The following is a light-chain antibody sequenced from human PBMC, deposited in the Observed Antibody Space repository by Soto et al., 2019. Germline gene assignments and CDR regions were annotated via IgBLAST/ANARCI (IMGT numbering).Light chain of an antibody. Sequence: QSALTQPRSVSGSPGQSVTISCTGTSSDVAYYNYVSWYQQHPGTAPKLMIYDVTTRTSGVTDRFSGSKSGNTASLTISGLQAEDEADYYCCSYAGSYTIYVFGTGTKLTVL. J-gene: IGLJ1*01. CDR1: SSDVAYYNY. V-gene: IGLV2-11*01. CDR2: DVT. CDR3: CSYAGSYTIYV.